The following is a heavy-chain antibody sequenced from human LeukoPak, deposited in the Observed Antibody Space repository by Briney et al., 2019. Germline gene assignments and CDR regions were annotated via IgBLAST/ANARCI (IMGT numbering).Heavy chain of an antibody. CDR2: IYYSGST. D-gene: IGHD4-23*01. Sequence: SETLSLTCTVSGGSISSNYWSWIPQSPGKGLEWFGYIYYSGSTNYNPSLKSRVTISVDTSKNQFSLKLSSVTAADTAVYYCARREVTETDAFDIWGQGTMVTVSS. CDR3: ARREVTETDAFDI. V-gene: IGHV4-59*01. CDR1: GGSISSNY. J-gene: IGHJ3*02.